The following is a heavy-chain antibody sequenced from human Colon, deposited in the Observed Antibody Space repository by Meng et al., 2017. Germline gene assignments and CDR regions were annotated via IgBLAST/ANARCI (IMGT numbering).Heavy chain of an antibody. D-gene: IGHD4-23*01. V-gene: IGHV1-2*06. CDR1: GYPFTGYY. Sequence: QVQLVQVGAEVKRPGASVKVSCKASGYPFTGYYMHWVRQAPGQGLEWMGRINPNSGGTNYAQKFQGRVTMTRDTSISTAYMELSRLRSDDTAVYYCARENGGSDDYGGNFDYWGQGTLVTVSS. CDR3: ARENGGSDDYGGNFDY. J-gene: IGHJ4*02. CDR2: INPNSGGT.